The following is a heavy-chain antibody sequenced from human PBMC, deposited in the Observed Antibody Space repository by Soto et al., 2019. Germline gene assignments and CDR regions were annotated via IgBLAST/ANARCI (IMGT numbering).Heavy chain of an antibody. D-gene: IGHD3-10*01. Sequence: QVQLQESGPGLVKPSETLSLSCTVSGGSINSYYWSWIRQSPGKRMEWIGYVHHSWGSSYNPSLHXXVXXSLDTSKSQFSLTVTSVTATDTAVYSCARQGFGPLHGLVDVWGQGTTVTVSS. CDR1: GGSINSYY. CDR2: VHHSWGS. J-gene: IGHJ6*02. V-gene: IGHV4-59*08. CDR3: ARQGFGPLHGLVDV.